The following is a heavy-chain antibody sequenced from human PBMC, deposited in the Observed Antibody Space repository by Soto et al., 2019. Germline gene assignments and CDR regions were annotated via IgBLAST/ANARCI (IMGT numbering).Heavy chain of an antibody. CDR1: GYSFTSYW. CDR3: ARRVAYDFWSGYYSPLGRSGWGMDV. D-gene: IGHD3-3*01. V-gene: IGHV5-51*01. Sequence: EVQLVQSGAEVKKPGESLKISCKGSGYSFTSYWIGWVRQMPGKGLEWMGIIYPGDSDTRYSPSFQGQVTISADKSISTAYLQWSSLKASDTAMYYCARRVAYDFWSGYYSPLGRSGWGMDVWGQGTTVTVSS. CDR2: IYPGDSDT. J-gene: IGHJ6*02.